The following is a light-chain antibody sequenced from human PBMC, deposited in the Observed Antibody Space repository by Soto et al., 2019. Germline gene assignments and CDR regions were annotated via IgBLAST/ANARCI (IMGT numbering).Light chain of an antibody. J-gene: IGKJ1*01. CDR2: GVS. CDR1: QSVIVN. Sequence: EIVMTQSPGTLSVSPGERATLSCRASQSVIVNLAWYQQKPGQAPRLLIYGVSTRATGIPARFSGSESGTEFTLTISSLQPDDFATYYCQQYSTYTPRTFGQGTKVDI. CDR3: QQYSTYTPRT. V-gene: IGKV3-15*01.